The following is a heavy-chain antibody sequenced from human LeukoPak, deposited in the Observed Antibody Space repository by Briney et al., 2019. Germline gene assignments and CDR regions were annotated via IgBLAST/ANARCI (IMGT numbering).Heavy chain of an antibody. D-gene: IGHD3-22*01. CDR2: IYYSGST. Sequence: PSETLSLTSTVSGGSISSYYWSWIRQPAGKGLEWIGYIYYSGSTNYNPSLKSRVTISVDTSKNQFSLKLSSVTAADTAVYYCARGRHYYDSSGYYPSDYWGQGTLVTVSS. CDR1: GGSISSYY. J-gene: IGHJ4*02. CDR3: ARGRHYYDSSGYYPSDY. V-gene: IGHV4-59*12.